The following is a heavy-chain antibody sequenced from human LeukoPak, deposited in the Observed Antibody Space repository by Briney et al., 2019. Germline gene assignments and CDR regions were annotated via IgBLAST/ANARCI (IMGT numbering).Heavy chain of an antibody. D-gene: IGHD3-22*01. CDR3: AKSSTNYYDTSGQIDI. CDR2: ISYDGSTK. V-gene: IGHV3-30*02. Sequence: GGSLRLSCAASGFTFSSYGMHWVRQAPGMGLKWVTSISYDGSTKYYADSVKGRFTISRDSSKSTLYLQMNSLGPEDTAVYYCAKSSTNYYDTSGQIDIWGQGTMVTVSS. CDR1: GFTFSSYG. J-gene: IGHJ3*01.